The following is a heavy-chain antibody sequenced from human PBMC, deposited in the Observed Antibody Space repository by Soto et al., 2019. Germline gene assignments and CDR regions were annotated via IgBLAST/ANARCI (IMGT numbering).Heavy chain of an antibody. Sequence: GGSLRLSCAASGFTFSSYSMNWVRQAPGKGLEWVSSISISSSYIYYADSVKGRFTISRDNAKNSLYLQMNSLRAEDTAVYYCARVVDYYDPYYYGMDVWGQGTTVTVSS. CDR1: GFTFSSYS. D-gene: IGHD3-22*01. CDR3: ARVVDYYDPYYYGMDV. CDR2: ISISSSYI. J-gene: IGHJ6*02. V-gene: IGHV3-21*01.